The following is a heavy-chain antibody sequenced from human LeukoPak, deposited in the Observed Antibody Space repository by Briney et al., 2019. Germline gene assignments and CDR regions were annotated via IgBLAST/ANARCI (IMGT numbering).Heavy chain of an antibody. V-gene: IGHV4-39*01. D-gene: IGHD3-22*01. CDR2: IYYSGST. Sequence: SSETLSLTCTVSGGSINSSSYYWGWIRQPPGKGLEWIGTIYYSGSTYYNPSLKSRVTISVDTSKNQFSLKLSSVTAADAAVYHCARHIICDSSASFSYHFDYWGQGTLVTVSS. CDR1: GGSINSSSYY. J-gene: IGHJ4*02. CDR3: ARHIICDSSASFSYHFDY.